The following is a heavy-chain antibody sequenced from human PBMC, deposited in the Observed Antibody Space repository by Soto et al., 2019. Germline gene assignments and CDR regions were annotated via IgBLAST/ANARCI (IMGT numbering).Heavy chain of an antibody. J-gene: IGHJ5*02. CDR1: GGSISSGDYY. Sequence: SETLSLTCTVSGGSISSGDYYWSWIRQPPGKGLEWIGYIYYSGSTYYNPSLKSRVTISVDTAKNQFSLKLSSVTAADTAVYYCARERPDGARLDPWGQGTLVTVSS. D-gene: IGHD6-6*01. CDR2: IYYSGST. CDR3: ARERPDGARLDP. V-gene: IGHV4-30-4*01.